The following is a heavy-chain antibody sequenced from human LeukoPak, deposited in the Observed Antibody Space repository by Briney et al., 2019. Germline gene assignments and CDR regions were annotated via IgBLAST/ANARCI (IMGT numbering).Heavy chain of an antibody. V-gene: IGHV1-2*02. CDR2: ISPNSGGR. CDR3: ARGAVVVTATENWFDP. J-gene: IGHJ5*02. D-gene: IGHD2-21*02. Sequence: GASVKVSCKASGYTFTGYYIHWVRQAPGQGLEWMGWISPNSGGRNYAQKFQGRVTMTRDTSISTAYMELSRLRSDDTAVYYCARGAVVVTATENWFDPWGQGTLVTVSS. CDR1: GYTFTGYY.